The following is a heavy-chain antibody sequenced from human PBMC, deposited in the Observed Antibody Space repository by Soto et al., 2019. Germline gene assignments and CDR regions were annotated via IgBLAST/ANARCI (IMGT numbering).Heavy chain of an antibody. CDR3: ARGPVLRFLEWLTRGMDV. CDR2: INHSGST. V-gene: IGHV4-34*01. CDR1: GGFISSGDSS. D-gene: IGHD3-3*01. J-gene: IGHJ6*02. Sequence: SETLSLTCAVSGGFISSGDSSWSWIRQPPGKGLEWIGEINHSGSTNYNPSLKSRVTISVDTSKNQFSLKLSSVTAADTAVYYCARGPVLRFLEWLTRGMDVWGQGTTVTVSS.